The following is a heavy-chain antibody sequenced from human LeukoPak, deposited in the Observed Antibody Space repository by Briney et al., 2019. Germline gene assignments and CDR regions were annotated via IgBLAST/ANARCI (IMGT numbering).Heavy chain of an antibody. D-gene: IGHD5-24*01. CDR3: ARATGMATILTEIFDY. CDR2: IYYSGST. Sequence: PSETLSLTCTVSGGSISSSSYYWGWIRQPPGKGLEWIGSIYYSGSTYYNPSLKSRVTISVDTSKNQFSLKLSSVTAADTAVYYCARATGMATILTEIFDYWGQGTLVTVSS. CDR1: GGSISSSSYY. J-gene: IGHJ4*02. V-gene: IGHV4-39*07.